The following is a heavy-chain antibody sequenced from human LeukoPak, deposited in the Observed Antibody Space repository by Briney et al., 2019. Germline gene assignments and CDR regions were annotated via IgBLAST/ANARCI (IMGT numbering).Heavy chain of an antibody. V-gene: IGHV4-30-2*01. CDR1: GGSISSGGYY. J-gene: IGHJ3*02. CDR3: ARVAHAFDI. CDR2: IHHSGST. Sequence: SETLSLTCTVSGGSISSGGYYRSWIRQPPGKGLEWIGYIHHSGSTYYNPSLKSRVTISVDRSKNQFSLKLSSVTAADTAVYYCARVAHAFDIWGQGTMVTVSS.